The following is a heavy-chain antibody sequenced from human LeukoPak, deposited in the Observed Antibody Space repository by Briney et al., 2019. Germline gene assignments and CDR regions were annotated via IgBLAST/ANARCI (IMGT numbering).Heavy chain of an antibody. D-gene: IGHD2-2*01. CDR3: ARGYCSSTSCYYGVAFDI. CDR2: IYYSGST. V-gene: IGHV4-31*03. J-gene: IGHJ3*02. CDR1: GGSINSGGYY. Sequence: SETLSLTCTVSGGSINSGGYYWNWIRQHPGKGLEWIGYIYYSGSTYYNPSLKSRVTISVDTSKNQFSLKLSSVTAADTAVYYCARGYCSSTSCYYGVAFDIWGQGTMVTVSS.